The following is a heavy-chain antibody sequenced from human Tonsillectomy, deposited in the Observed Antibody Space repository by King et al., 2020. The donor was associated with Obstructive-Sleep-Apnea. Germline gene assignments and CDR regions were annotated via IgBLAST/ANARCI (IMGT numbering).Heavy chain of an antibody. Sequence: QLVQSGGVVVQPGGSLRLSCAASGFTFDDYAMHWVRQAPGKGLEWVSLISWDGGSTYYADSVKGRFTISRDNSKNSLYLQMNSLRAEDTALYYCAKDISGYSGYDNYYYGMDVWGQGTTVTVSS. CDR3: AKDISGYSGYDNYYYGMDV. V-gene: IGHV3-43D*03. CDR1: GFTFDDYA. CDR2: ISWDGGST. D-gene: IGHD5-12*01. J-gene: IGHJ6*02.